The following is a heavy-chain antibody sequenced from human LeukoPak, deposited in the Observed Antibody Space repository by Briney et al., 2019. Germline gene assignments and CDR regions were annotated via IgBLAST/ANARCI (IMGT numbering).Heavy chain of an antibody. D-gene: IGHD3-9*01. CDR3: ARDDFDILTGYYRLLDGFDI. V-gene: IGHV1-18*04. J-gene: IGHJ3*02. Sequence: GASVKVSCKASGYTFNTYGITWVRQAPGQGLEWMGWISPYNGDTHYAQKFQDRVTMTTDTSTRTAYMELRSLRSDDTAVYYCARDDFDILTGYYRLLDGFDIWGQGTMVTVSS. CDR1: GYTFNTYG. CDR2: ISPYNGDT.